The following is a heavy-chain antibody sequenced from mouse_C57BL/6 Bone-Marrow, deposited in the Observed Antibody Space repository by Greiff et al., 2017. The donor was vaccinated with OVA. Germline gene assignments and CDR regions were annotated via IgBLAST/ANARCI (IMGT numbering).Heavy chain of an antibody. V-gene: IGHV2-2*01. Sequence: QVQLQQSGPGLVQPSQSLSITCTVSGFSLTSYGVHWVRQSPGKGLEWLGVIWSGGSTDYNAAFISRLSISKDNSKSQVYVKMNNLQADDTAIYYCARQLRLFWFAYWGQGTLVTVSA. D-gene: IGHD3-2*02. CDR2: IWSGGST. CDR1: GFSLTSYG. CDR3: ARQLRLFWFAY. J-gene: IGHJ3*01.